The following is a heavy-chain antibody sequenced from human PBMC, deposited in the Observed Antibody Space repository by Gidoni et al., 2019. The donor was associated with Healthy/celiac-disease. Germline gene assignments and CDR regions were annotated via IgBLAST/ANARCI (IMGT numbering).Heavy chain of an antibody. V-gene: IGHV3-48*01. Sequence: EVQLVESGGGLVQPGGSLSLSCAASGFTFRRYSMNWVRQAPGKGLEWVSYISSSSSTIYYADSVKGRFTISRDNAKNSLYLQMNSLRAEDTAVYYCARDEHGSGSYYYYYYYMDVWGKGTTVTVSS. D-gene: IGHD3-10*01. CDR3: ARDEHGSGSYYYYYYYMDV. J-gene: IGHJ6*03. CDR2: ISSSSSTI. CDR1: GFTFRRYS.